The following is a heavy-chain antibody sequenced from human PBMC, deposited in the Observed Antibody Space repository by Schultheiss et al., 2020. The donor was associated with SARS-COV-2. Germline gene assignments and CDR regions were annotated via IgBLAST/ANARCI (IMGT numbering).Heavy chain of an antibody. Sequence: GGSLRLSCAASGFTFSNSDMNWVRQAPGKGLEYVSAISSNGGSTYYADSVKGRFTISRDNSKNTLYLQMSSLRAEDTAVYYCVNKDYYYGMDVWGQGTTVTVSS. CDR3: VNKDYYYGMDV. CDR1: GFTFSNSD. V-gene: IGHV3-64D*06. J-gene: IGHJ6*02. CDR2: ISSNGGST.